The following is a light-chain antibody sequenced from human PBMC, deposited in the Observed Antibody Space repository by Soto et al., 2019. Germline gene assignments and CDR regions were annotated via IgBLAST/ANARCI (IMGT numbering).Light chain of an antibody. CDR2: EGS. J-gene: IGLJ2*01. CDR3: CSYAGRSTWG. V-gene: IGLV2-23*01. CDR1: SSDGGSYNL. Sequence: QSALTQPASVSGSPGQSITISCTGTSSDGGSYNLVSWYPQHPGKAPKLMLYEGSKRPAGISQRFSGSKSGNTASPTMSGPQGEYEAYYYCCSYAGRSTWGFGGGTKLTVL.